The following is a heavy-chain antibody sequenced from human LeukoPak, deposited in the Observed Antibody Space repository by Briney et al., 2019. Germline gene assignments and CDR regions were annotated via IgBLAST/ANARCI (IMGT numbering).Heavy chain of an antibody. V-gene: IGHV3-30*03. D-gene: IGHD3-10*01. Sequence: GRSLRLSCAASGFTFSSYGMHWVRQAPGKGLEWVAVISYDGSNEYYADSVKGRFTISRDNSKNTLYLQMNSLRAEDTAVYYCAISRYYYGSGSYFDYWGQGTLVTVSS. CDR3: AISRYYYGSGSYFDY. CDR1: GFTFSSYG. CDR2: ISYDGSNE. J-gene: IGHJ4*02.